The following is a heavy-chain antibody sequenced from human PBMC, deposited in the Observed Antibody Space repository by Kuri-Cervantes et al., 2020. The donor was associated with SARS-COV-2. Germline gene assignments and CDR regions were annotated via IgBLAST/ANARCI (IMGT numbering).Heavy chain of an antibody. CDR3: ARDWNYGDYRYYYYYGMDV. D-gene: IGHD4-17*01. CDR1: GYTFTSYY. V-gene: IGHV1-46*01. Sequence: ASVKVSCKASGYTFTSYYMHWVRQAPGQGLEWMGIINPSGGSTSYAQKFQGRVTMTRDTSTSTVYMELSSLRSEDTAVYYCARDWNYGDYRYYYYYGMDVWGQGTTVTVSS. CDR2: INPSGGST. J-gene: IGHJ6*02.